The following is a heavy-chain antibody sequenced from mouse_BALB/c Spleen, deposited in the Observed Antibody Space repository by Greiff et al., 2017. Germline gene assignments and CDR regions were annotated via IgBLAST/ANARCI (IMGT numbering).Heavy chain of an antibody. J-gene: IGHJ3*01. V-gene: IGHV5-6-3*01. Sequence: DVKLVESGGGLVQPGGSLKLSCAASGFTFSSYGMSWVRQTPDKRLELVATINSNGGSTYYPDSVKGRFTISRDNAKNTLYLQMSSLKSEDTAMYYCARDREYGNSWFAYWGQGTLVTVSA. CDR1: GFTFSSYG. CDR3: ARDREYGNSWFAY. CDR2: INSNGGST. D-gene: IGHD2-10*02.